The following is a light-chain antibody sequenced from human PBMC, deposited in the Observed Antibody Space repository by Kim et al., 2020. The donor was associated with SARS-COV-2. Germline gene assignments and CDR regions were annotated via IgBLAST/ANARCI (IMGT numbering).Light chain of an antibody. Sequence: SYELTQPPSVSVAPGKTARITCGGNNIGSKSVHWYQQKPGQAPVLVIYYDSDRPSGIPERFSGSNSGNTATLTISRVEAGDEADYYCQVWDSSSDLVFGGGTQLTVL. CDR1: NIGSKS. CDR3: QVWDSSSDLV. V-gene: IGLV3-21*04. CDR2: YDS. J-gene: IGLJ2*01.